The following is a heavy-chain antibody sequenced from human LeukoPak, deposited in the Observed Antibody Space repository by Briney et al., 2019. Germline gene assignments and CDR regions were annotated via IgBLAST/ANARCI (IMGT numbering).Heavy chain of an antibody. CDR2: IIPIFGTA. CDR3: ARESYGRPYYFDY. V-gene: IGHV1-69*13. D-gene: IGHD5-18*01. J-gene: IGHJ4*02. Sequence: SVKVSCKASGGTFSSYAISWVRRAPGQGLEWMGGIIPIFGTANYAQKFQGRVTITADESTSTAYMELSSLRSEDTAVYYCARESYGRPYYFDYWGQGTLVTVSS. CDR1: GGTFSSYA.